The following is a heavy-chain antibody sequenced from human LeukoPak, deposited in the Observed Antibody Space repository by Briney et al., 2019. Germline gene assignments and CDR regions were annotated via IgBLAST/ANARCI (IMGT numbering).Heavy chain of an antibody. D-gene: IGHD3-10*01. V-gene: IGHV1-2*06. CDR1: GYTFTGYY. Sequence: ASVKVSCKASGYTFTGYYMHWVRQAPGQGLEWMGRINPNSGGTNYAQMFQGRVTMTKDTSISTGYMELSRLRSDATAVYYCARAPLGYNWFDPWGQGTLVTVSS. CDR2: INPNSGGT. J-gene: IGHJ5*02. CDR3: ARAPLGYNWFDP.